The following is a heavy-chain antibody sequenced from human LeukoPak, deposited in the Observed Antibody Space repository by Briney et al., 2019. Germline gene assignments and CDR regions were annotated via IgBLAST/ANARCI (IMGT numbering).Heavy chain of an antibody. CDR1: RYTFTGYY. J-gene: IGHJ4*02. CDR3: ARAGEWELLLDY. Sequence: ASVKVSCKASRYTFTGYYMHWVRQAPGQGLEWMGWINPNSGGTDYGQKFQGRVTMTRDTSISTAYMELSRLRSDDTAVYYCARAGEWELLLDYWGQGTLVTVSS. D-gene: IGHD1-26*01. V-gene: IGHV1-2*02. CDR2: INPNSGGT.